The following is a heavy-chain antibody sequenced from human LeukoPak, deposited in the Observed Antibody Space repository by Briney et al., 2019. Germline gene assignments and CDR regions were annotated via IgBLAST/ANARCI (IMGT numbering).Heavy chain of an antibody. J-gene: IGHJ5*02. CDR1: GDSINSHH. V-gene: IGHV4-59*11. Sequence: SQTLPLTCTVSGDSINSHHWSWIRQPPGKGLEWIGYIYHSGSTNYNPSLKSRVTISLDTSMNQFSLKLSSVTAADTAVYYCAGNRGWYMYDQWGQGILVTVSS. CDR3: AGNRGWYMYDQ. CDR2: IYHSGST. D-gene: IGHD6-19*01.